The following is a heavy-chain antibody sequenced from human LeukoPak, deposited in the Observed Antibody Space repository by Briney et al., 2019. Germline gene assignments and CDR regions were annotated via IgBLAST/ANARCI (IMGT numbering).Heavy chain of an antibody. CDR3: AKDEGSSCGGDCPLDY. CDR1: GFTFSNYG. J-gene: IGHJ4*02. CDR2: IGYDGSDK. V-gene: IGHV3-30*18. D-gene: IGHD2-21*02. Sequence: GGSLRLSCATSGFTFSNYGFHWVRQAPGKGLEWVAVIGYDGSDKYYADSVKGRFTISRDNSKKTLYLQLNSLRPEDAAVYYCAKDEGSSCGGDCPLDYWGQGTLVTVSS.